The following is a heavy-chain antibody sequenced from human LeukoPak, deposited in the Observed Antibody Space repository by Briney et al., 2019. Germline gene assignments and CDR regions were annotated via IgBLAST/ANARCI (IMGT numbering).Heavy chain of an antibody. J-gene: IGHJ4*02. Sequence: SETLSLTCSVYGASITSGRYYWGWMRQAPGKGLEWIGTIHYSGTPTFYNPSLESRVSLFSDTSRNDFSLRLRSVTAANTAVYYCAAGGDDAKAGYWGQGTLVTVSS. D-gene: IGHD3-16*01. CDR3: AAGGDDAKAGY. V-gene: IGHV4-39*02. CDR1: GASITSGRYY. CDR2: IHYSGTPT.